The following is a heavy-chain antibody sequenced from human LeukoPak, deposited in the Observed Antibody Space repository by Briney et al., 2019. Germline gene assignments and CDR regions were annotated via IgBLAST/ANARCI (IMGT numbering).Heavy chain of an antibody. V-gene: IGHV3-30*18. D-gene: IGHD3-10*01. CDR3: AKDQTYYYGSGSYYNDY. CDR2: ISYDGSNK. Sequence: HPGRSLRLSCAASGFTFSSYGMHWVRQAPGKGLEWVAVISYDGSNKYYADSVKGRFTISRDNSKNTLYLQMNSLRAEDTAVYYCAKDQTYYYGSGSYYNDYWGQGTLVTVSS. J-gene: IGHJ4*02. CDR1: GFTFSSYG.